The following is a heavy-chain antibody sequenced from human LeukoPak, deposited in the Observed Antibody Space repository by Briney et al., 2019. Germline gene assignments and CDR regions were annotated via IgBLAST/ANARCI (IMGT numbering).Heavy chain of an antibody. V-gene: IGHV1-2*06. Sequence: ASVKVSCKASGYTFTGYYMHWVRQAPGQGLEWMGRINPNSGGTNYAQKFQGRVTMTRDTSISTACMELSRLRSDDTAVYYCARAGYSSSWRVDYWGQGTLATVSS. D-gene: IGHD6-13*01. J-gene: IGHJ4*02. CDR2: INPNSGGT. CDR3: ARAGYSSSWRVDY. CDR1: GYTFTGYY.